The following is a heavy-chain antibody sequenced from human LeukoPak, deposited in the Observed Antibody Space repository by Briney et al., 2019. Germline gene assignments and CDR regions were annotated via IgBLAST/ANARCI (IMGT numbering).Heavy chain of an antibody. Sequence: SCKASGYTFTSYYMHWVRQAPGKGLEWVAVISYDGSNKYYADSVKGRFTISRDNSKNTLYLQMNSLRAEDTAVYYCARERELPSAGAFDYWGQGTLVTVSS. V-gene: IGHV3-30-3*01. CDR2: ISYDGSNK. D-gene: IGHD1-26*01. J-gene: IGHJ4*02. CDR1: GYTFTSYY. CDR3: ARERELPSAGAFDY.